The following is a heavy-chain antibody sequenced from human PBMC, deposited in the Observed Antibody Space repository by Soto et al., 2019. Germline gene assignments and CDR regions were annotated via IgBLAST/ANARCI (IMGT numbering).Heavy chain of an antibody. J-gene: IGHJ4*02. D-gene: IGHD1-1*01. CDR2: IIPIFGTA. V-gene: IGHV1-69*13. Sequence: ASLKLSCKAAGDTFSSDAIGWWRQAPGQGLEWMGGIIPIFGTANYAQKFQGRVTITADESTSTAYMELSSLRSEDTAVYYCARDVLGTYDYWGQGTLVTVSS. CDR3: ARDVLGTYDY. CDR1: GDTFSSDA.